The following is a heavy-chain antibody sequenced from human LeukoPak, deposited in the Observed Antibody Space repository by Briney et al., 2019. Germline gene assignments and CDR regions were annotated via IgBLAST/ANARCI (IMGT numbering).Heavy chain of an antibody. V-gene: IGHV1-8*01. CDR1: GYTFTSYD. J-gene: IGHJ4*02. CDR2: MNPNSGNT. CDR3: AREWYGSGKDY. D-gene: IGHD3-10*01. Sequence: ASVKVSCKASGYTFTSYDINWVRQATGQGLEWMGWMNPNSGNTGYAQKFQGRVTMTRDTSISTAYMELSRLRSDDTAVYYCAREWYGSGKDYWGQGTLVTVSS.